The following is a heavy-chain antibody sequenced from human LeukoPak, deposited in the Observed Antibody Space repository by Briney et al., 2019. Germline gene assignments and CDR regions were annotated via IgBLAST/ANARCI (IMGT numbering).Heavy chain of an antibody. CDR1: GFSFNNYA. D-gene: IGHD6-13*01. CDR2: ISFDGSNK. Sequence: GGSLRLSCAASGFSFNNYAMHWVRQAPGKGLEWVAVISFDGSNKYYADSVKGRFTISRGNSKNTLYLQMNSLRAEDTAVYYCARGTSSSWPYYYYGMDVWGQGTTVTVSS. J-gene: IGHJ6*02. V-gene: IGHV3-30-3*01. CDR3: ARGTSSSWPYYYYGMDV.